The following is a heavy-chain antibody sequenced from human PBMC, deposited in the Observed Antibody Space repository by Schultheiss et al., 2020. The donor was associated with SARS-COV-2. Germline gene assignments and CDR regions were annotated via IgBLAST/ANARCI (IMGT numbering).Heavy chain of an antibody. V-gene: IGHV4-61*05. CDR2: IYYSGST. D-gene: IGHD5-24*01. CDR1: GDSIRRSRYY. Sequence: SETLSLICAVSGDSIRRSRYYWSWIRQPPGKGLEWIGYIYYSGSTNYNPSLKSRVTISVDTSKNQFSLKLSSVTAADTAVYYCARAQGRWLQSSRYWYFDLWGRGTLVTVSS. J-gene: IGHJ2*01. CDR3: ARAQGRWLQSSRYWYFDL.